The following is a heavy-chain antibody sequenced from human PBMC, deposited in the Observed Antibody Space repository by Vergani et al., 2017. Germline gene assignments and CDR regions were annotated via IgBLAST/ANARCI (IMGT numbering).Heavy chain of an antibody. CDR3: ASDGGSGVEVPAAIRYYYYYMDV. Sequence: QVQLVQSGAEVKKPGASVKVSCKASGYTFTSYDINWVRQATGQGLEWMGWMNPNSGNTGYAQKFQGRVTMTRNTSISTAYMELSSLRSEDTAVYYWASDGGSGVEVPAAIRYYYYYMDVWGEGTTVTVSS. D-gene: IGHD2-2*01. J-gene: IGHJ6*03. V-gene: IGHV1-8*01. CDR2: MNPNSGNT. CDR1: GYTFTSYD.